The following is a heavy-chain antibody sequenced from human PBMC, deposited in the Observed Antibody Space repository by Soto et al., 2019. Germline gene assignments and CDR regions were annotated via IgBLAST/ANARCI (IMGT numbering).Heavy chain of an antibody. D-gene: IGHD3-9*01. V-gene: IGHV3-48*03. CDR1: GFTFSNYE. CDR3: ARDAFDVFALVRGWFDP. Sequence: EVQLVESGGGLVQPGGSLRLSCAASGFTFSNYEMNWVRQAPGKGLEWLSYLSSGTTRHYADSLKGRFTISRDNAKNSVYLPMNRLRADDTAVYYCARDAFDVFALVRGWFDPWGQGTQVTVSS. CDR2: LSSGTTR. J-gene: IGHJ5*02.